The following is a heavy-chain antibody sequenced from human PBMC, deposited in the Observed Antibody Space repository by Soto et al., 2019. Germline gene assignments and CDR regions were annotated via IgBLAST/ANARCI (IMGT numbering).Heavy chain of an antibody. CDR3: AKVQGRTFNRSNFHY. CDR1: GFTFTPYA. Sequence: EVQLLESGGGLVQPGGSLRLSCAASGFTFTPYAMTWVRQAPGKGLEWVSVITGGVGVTYYADSVKGRFTISRDNSKDTLYLQMNNLVAEETADCYCAKVQGRTFNRSNFHYWGQGTLVTVSS. J-gene: IGHJ4*02. V-gene: IGHV3-23*01. CDR2: ITGGVGVT. D-gene: IGHD3-10*01.